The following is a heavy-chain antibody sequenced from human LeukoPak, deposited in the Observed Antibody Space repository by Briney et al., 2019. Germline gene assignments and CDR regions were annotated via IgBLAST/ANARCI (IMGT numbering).Heavy chain of an antibody. CDR2: ISRSSTTI. Sequence: GGSLRLSCAASGFSFSSYSMNWVRQAPGKGLEWVSQISRSSTTIYYADSVKGRFTISRDNGKNSVFLQMNSLRVEDTAVYYCARDSYSSSRNDYWGQGTLVTVSS. CDR3: ARDSYSSSRNDY. V-gene: IGHV3-48*01. D-gene: IGHD6-13*01. J-gene: IGHJ4*02. CDR1: GFSFSSYS.